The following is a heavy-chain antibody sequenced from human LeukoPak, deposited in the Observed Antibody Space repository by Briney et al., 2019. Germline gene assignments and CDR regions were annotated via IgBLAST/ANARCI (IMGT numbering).Heavy chain of an antibody. Sequence: SVKVSCKASEGTFSNYAISWCRQAPGQGLDGMGGIIPIFSTANYAQKFRVRVTITADKSTRTAYMELSSLRSEDTAVYYCARDNDSRDPPHFDYWGQGTLVTVSS. CDR1: EGTFSNYA. J-gene: IGHJ4*02. V-gene: IGHV1-69*06. D-gene: IGHD3-16*01. CDR3: ARDNDSRDPPHFDY. CDR2: IIPIFSTA.